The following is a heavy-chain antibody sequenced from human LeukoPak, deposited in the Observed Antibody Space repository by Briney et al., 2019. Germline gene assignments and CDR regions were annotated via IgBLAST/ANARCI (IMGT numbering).Heavy chain of an antibody. CDR3: AKYDESSGWYAPGWFDP. Sequence: ASVKVSCKASGGTFSSYAISWVRQAPGQGLEWMGGIIPIFGTANYAQKFQGRVTITTDESTSTAYMELSSLRSEGTAVYYCAKYDESSGWYAPGWFDPWGQGTLVTVSS. CDR2: IIPIFGTA. V-gene: IGHV1-69*05. J-gene: IGHJ5*02. D-gene: IGHD6-19*01. CDR1: GGTFSSYA.